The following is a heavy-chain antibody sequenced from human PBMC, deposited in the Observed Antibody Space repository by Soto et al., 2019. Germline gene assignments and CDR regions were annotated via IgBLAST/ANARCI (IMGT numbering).Heavy chain of an antibody. CDR3: ARDHRYHFDWKQMEAYYYYYYMDV. CDR1: GGTFSSYT. CDR2: IIPILGIA. V-gene: IGHV1-69*04. D-gene: IGHD3-9*01. J-gene: IGHJ6*03. Sequence: GASVKVSCKASGGTFSSYTISWVRQAPGQGLEWMGRIIPILGIANCAQKFQGRVTITADKSTSTAYMELSSLRSEDTAVYYCARDHRYHFDWKQMEAYYYYYYMDVWGKGTTVTVSS.